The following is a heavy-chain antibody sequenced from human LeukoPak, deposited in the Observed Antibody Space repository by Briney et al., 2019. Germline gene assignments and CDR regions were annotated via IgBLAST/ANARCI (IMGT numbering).Heavy chain of an antibody. J-gene: IGHJ3*02. CDR2: IYDSGRS. Sequence: SETLSLTCTATGDSISSKGQYWGRVRQAPGKGLDWNGSIYDSGRSYYKPSHMSRVTISVDTSKNQFSLKLSSVAAADTAMYYCARHPPYYDDSSGYYSGNAFDIWGQGTMVTVSS. D-gene: IGHD3-22*01. CDR1: GDSISSKGQY. V-gene: IGHV4-39*01. CDR3: ARHPPYYDDSSGYYSGNAFDI.